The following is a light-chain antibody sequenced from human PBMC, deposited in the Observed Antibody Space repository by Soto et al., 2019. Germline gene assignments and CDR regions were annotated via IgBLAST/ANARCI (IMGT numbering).Light chain of an antibody. CDR2: GAS. J-gene: IGKJ1*01. Sequence: IQMTHSPSTLSASVGDRVTITCRASQSISSWLTWYQHKTGKAPKLLIYGASSLQSGVPSRFSGSGSGTDFTLTISSLQPEDFAAYYCQQYNSCPWTFGQGTKVDI. CDR3: QQYNSCPWT. CDR1: QSISSW. V-gene: IGKV1D-16*01.